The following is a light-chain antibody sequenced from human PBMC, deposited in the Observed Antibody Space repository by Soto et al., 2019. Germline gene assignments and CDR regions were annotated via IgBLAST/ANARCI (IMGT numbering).Light chain of an antibody. Sequence: XIQITXXXXXXXASXXXKVTIPFLSSQNVAHFLNWYQQKPGKAPKLLIYATSSLHSGVPSRFSGSGFGTDFTLTISSLQTEDFATYYCQQNYSPPPITFGQGTRLEIK. V-gene: IGKV1-39*01. CDR1: QNVAHF. J-gene: IGKJ5*01. CDR2: ATS. CDR3: QQNYSPPPIT.